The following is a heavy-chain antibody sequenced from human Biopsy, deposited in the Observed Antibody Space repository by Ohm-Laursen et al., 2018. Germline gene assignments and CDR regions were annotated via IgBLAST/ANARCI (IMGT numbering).Heavy chain of an antibody. CDR1: GFTFSSFG. CDR3: ARDLGNLRGVMFYLDS. D-gene: IGHD3-16*01. J-gene: IGHJ4*02. Sequence: SLRLSCAASGFTFSSFGMHWVRQAPGKGLEWVAVVCYDGINKFYADSVEGRFTISRDNFKNTVYLEMNSLRPEDTAVYYCARDLGNLRGVMFYLDSWGQGTLVSVSS. CDR2: VCYDGINK. V-gene: IGHV3-33*01.